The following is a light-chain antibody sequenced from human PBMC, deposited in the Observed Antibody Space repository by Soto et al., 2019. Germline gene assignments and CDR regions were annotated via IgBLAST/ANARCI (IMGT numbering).Light chain of an antibody. J-gene: IGKJ2*01. CDR2: DAS. V-gene: IGKV1-5*01. Sequence: DIQMTQSPSTLSASVGDRVTITCRASQSISSWLAWYQQKPGKAPKLLIYDASSLESGVPSRFSGSGSGTEFTLTISSLQPDDFATWYCQQYNSYSYTFGQGTKLEIK. CDR1: QSISSW. CDR3: QQYNSYSYT.